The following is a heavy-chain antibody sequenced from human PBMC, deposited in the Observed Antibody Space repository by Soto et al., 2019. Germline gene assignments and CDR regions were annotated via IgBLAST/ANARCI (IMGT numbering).Heavy chain of an antibody. V-gene: IGHV4-59*05. J-gene: IGHJ4*02. CDR2: IYYSGST. Sequence: PSETLSLTCTVSGGSISIYYWSWIRQPPGKGLEWIGSIYYSGSTYYNPSLKSRVTISVDTSKNQFSLKLTSVTAADTAVYYCARDKITGLFDYWGQGTLVTVSS. CDR3: ARDKITGLFDY. CDR1: GGSISIYY. D-gene: IGHD2-8*02.